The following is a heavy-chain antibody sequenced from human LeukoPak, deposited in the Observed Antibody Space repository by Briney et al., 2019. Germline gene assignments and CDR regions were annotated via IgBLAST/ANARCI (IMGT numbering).Heavy chain of an antibody. J-gene: IGHJ4*02. V-gene: IGHV3-21*01. Sequence: PGGSLRLSCVASGFTFSSYSMNWVRQAPGKGLEWVSSTSSSSAYIYYADSVKGRFTISRDNAKNSLYLQMNSLRAEDTAVYYCARAGYCSGGSCYRFDYWGQGTLVTVSS. CDR1: GFTFSSYS. CDR2: TSSSSAYI. D-gene: IGHD2-15*01. CDR3: ARAGYCSGGSCYRFDY.